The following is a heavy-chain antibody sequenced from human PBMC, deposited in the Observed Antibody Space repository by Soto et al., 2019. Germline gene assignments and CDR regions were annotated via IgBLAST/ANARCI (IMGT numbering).Heavy chain of an antibody. V-gene: IGHV3-30-3*01. CDR1: GFTFSSYA. J-gene: IGHJ3*02. CDR3: ARVRGSSWYEGAFDI. D-gene: IGHD6-13*01. CDR2: ISYDGSNK. Sequence: QVQLVESGGGVVQPGRSLRLSCAASGFTFSSYAMHWVRQAPGKGLEWVAVISYDGSNKYYADSVKGRFTISRDNSKNTLYRQMNSLRAEDTAVYHCARVRGSSWYEGAFDIWGQGTMVTVSS.